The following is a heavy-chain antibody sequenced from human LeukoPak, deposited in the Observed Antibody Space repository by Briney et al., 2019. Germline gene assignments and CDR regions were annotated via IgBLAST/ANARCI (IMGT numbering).Heavy chain of an antibody. Sequence: GGSLRLSCAASGFTFSSYSMNWVRQAPGKGLEWVSSISSSSSYIYYAGSVKGRFTISRDNAKNSLYLQMNSLRAEDTAVYYCARGSITMIVVETPDYWGQGTLVTVSS. CDR2: ISSSSSYI. CDR1: GFTFSSYS. CDR3: ARGSITMIVVETPDY. V-gene: IGHV3-21*01. D-gene: IGHD3-22*01. J-gene: IGHJ4*02.